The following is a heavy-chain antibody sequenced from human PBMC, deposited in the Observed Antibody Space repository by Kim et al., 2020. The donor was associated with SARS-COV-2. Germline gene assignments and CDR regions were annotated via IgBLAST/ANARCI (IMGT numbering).Heavy chain of an antibody. V-gene: IGHV3-23*01. J-gene: IGHJ6*02. D-gene: IGHD6-19*01. CDR2: ISGSGGST. CDR1: GFTFSSYA. Sequence: GGSLRLSCAASGFTFSSYAMSWVRQAPGKGLEWVSAISGSGGSTYYADSVKGRFTISRDNSKNTLYLQMNSLRAEDTAVYYCAKGGRQQWLARGLGYYYYGMDVWGQGTTVTVSS. CDR3: AKGGRQQWLARGLGYYYYGMDV.